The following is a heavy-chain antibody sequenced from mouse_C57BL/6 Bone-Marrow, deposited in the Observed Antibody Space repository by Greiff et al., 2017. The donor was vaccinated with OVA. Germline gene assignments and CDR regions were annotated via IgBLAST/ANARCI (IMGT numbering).Heavy chain of an antibody. V-gene: IGHV5-9-1*02. J-gene: IGHJ4*01. Sequence: EVKVVESGEGLVKPGGSLKLSCAASGFTFSSYAMSWVRQTPEKRLEWVAYISSGGDYTYYADTVKGRFTISRDNARNTLYLQMSSLKSEDTAMYYCTRAPRWLLHDFYAMDYWGQGTSVTVSS. CDR1: GFTFSSYA. CDR3: TRAPRWLLHDFYAMDY. CDR2: ISSGGDYT. D-gene: IGHD2-3*01.